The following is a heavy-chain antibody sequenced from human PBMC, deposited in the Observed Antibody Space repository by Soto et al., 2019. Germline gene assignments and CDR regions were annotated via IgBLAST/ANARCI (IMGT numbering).Heavy chain of an antibody. CDR3: MRGGWGDSPIDY. Sequence: QVYLLQSGAEVKKVGASVTVSCKTSGYTFSAYYVHWARRAPGRGFQWLGWINPSNEVTTFSEFFQGRITMTRDTFTNASHMELNRLTSDDTAVYYCMRGGWGDSPIDYWGQGTQVTVSS. D-gene: IGHD1-26*01. V-gene: IGHV1-2*02. J-gene: IGHJ4*02. CDR2: INPSNEVT. CDR1: GYTFSAYY.